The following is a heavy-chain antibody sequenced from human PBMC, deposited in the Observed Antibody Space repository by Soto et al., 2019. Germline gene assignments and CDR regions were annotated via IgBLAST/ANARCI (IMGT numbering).Heavy chain of an antibody. D-gene: IGHD6-6*01. J-gene: IGHJ6*03. CDR3: ARDASTRYNYYYYMDV. CDR2: IYYTGGI. CDR1: GGSITSYY. Sequence: PSETLSLTCTVSGGSITSYYWSWIRQPPGKGLEWIGYIYYTGGIDYNPSLTSRVTISVDTSKNQFSLKLSSLTAADTAVYFCARDASTRYNYYYYMDVWGKGTTVTVSS. V-gene: IGHV4-59*01.